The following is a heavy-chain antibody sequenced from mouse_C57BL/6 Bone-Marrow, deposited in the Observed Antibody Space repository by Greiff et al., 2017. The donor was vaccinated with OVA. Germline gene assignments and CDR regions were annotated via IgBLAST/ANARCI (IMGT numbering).Heavy chain of an antibody. V-gene: IGHV1-80*01. J-gene: IGHJ2*01. D-gene: IGHD2-3*01. Sequence: VQLQQSGAELVKPGASVKISCKASGYAFSSYWMNWVKQRPGKGLEWIGQIYPGDGDTNYNGKFKGKATLTADKSSSTAYMQLSSLTSEDSAVYYCAREGGYYPDYFDYWGQGTTLTVSS. CDR2: IYPGDGDT. CDR1: GYAFSSYW. CDR3: AREGGYYPDYFDY.